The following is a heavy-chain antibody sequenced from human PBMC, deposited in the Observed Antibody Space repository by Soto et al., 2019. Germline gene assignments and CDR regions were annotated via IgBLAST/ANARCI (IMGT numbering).Heavy chain of an antibody. Sequence: QVQLVQSGAEVKKPGSSVKVSCKASGGTFSSYAISWVRQAPGQGLEWMGGIIPIFGTANYAQKFQGRGTITADEYTSTAYMELSSLGSEDTAVYYCASSPYSVYDLPFEYWGQGTLVTVSS. D-gene: IGHD5-12*01. V-gene: IGHV1-69*01. J-gene: IGHJ4*02. CDR2: IIPIFGTA. CDR1: GGTFSSYA. CDR3: ASSPYSVYDLPFEY.